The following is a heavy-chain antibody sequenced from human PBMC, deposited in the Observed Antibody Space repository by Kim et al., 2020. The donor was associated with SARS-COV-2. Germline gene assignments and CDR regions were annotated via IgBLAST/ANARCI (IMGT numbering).Heavy chain of an antibody. Sequence: SETLSLTCTVSGDSISSYYWSWIRQPPGKGLEWLGYIYYSGATNYNPSLSSRVSISVDTSKNQFSLKLNSVTSADTALYYCARSSDGAWFDSWGPGTLVT. J-gene: IGHJ5*01. CDR1: GDSISSYY. V-gene: IGHV4-59*01. CDR3: ARSSDGAWFDS. CDR2: IYYSGAT. D-gene: IGHD2-8*02.